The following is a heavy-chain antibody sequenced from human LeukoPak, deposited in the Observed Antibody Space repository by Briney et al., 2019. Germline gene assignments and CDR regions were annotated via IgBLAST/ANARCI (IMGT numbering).Heavy chain of an antibody. V-gene: IGHV1-69*06. D-gene: IGHD3-3*01. CDR2: IIPIFGTA. CDR3: ARELVHYDFWSGYSIPYFDY. Sequence: SVKVSCKASGGTFSSYAISWVRQAPGQGLEWMGGIIPIFGTANYAQKFQGRVTITADKSTSTAYMELSSLRSEDTAVYYCARELVHYDFWSGYSIPYFDYWGQGTLVTVSS. CDR1: GGTFSSYA. J-gene: IGHJ4*02.